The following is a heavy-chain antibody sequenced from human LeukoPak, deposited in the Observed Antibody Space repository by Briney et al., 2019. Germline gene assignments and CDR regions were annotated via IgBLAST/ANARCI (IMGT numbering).Heavy chain of an antibody. J-gene: IGHJ6*03. CDR2: ISSSSSTI. D-gene: IGHD1-26*01. CDR1: GFTFSSYS. V-gene: IGHV3-48*01. Sequence: GGSLRLSCAASGFTFSSYSMNWVRQAPGKGLEWVSYISSSSSTIYYADSVKGRFTISRDNAKNSLYLQMNSLRAEDTAVYYCAKGRGWEASYYYYYMDVWGKGTTVTISS. CDR3: AKGRGWEASYYYYYMDV.